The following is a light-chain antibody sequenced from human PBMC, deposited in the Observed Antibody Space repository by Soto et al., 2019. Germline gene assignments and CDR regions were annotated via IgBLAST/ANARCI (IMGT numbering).Light chain of an antibody. CDR2: WAS. CDR1: QSVLYNSNNKNY. Sequence: DIVMTQSPDSLAVSLGERATINCKSSQSVLYNSNNKNYLAWYQQKPGQPPKLLIYWASTRESGVPDRFGGSGSGTDFTLTISSLQAEDVAVYYCQQYHLAPLTFGGGTKVEIK. J-gene: IGKJ4*01. V-gene: IGKV4-1*01. CDR3: QQYHLAPLT.